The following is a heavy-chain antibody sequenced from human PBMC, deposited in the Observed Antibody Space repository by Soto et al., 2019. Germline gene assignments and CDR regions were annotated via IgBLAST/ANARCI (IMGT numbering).Heavy chain of an antibody. J-gene: IGHJ4*02. CDR1: GFSLTTRPMG. D-gene: IGHD1-20*01. Sequence: QITLKESGPALVKPAQTLTLTCTFSGFSLTTRPMGVGWVRQPPGQALEWLAFVYWGDDNRYSPRLRSRLAVTKDISKRQVFLTMTNMDPVDTATYYCAHRRGGYNWNDGNFDYWGQGILVIVTS. CDR2: VYWGDDN. V-gene: IGHV2-5*02. CDR3: AHRRGGYNWNDGNFDY.